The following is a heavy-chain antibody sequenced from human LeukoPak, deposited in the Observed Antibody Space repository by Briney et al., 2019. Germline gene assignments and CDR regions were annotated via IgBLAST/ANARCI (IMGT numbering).Heavy chain of an antibody. CDR3: AKDRTVYLRPPFGFDY. CDR1: GFTFSSYG. CDR2: IWYDGSNK. Sequence: GGSLRLSCAASGFTFSSYGMHWVRQAPGKGLEWVAAIWYDGSNKYYADSVKGRFTISRDNSKNTLYLQMNSLRAEDTAVYYRAKDRTVYLRPPFGFDYWGQGTLVTVSS. D-gene: IGHD1-14*01. J-gene: IGHJ4*02. V-gene: IGHV3-33*06.